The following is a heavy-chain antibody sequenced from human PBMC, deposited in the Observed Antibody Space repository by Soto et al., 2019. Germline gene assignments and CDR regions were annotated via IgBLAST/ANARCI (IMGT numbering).Heavy chain of an antibody. V-gene: IGHV4-61*01. Sequence: QVQLQESGPGLVKPSETLSLTCTVSGGSVSSGSYYWSWIRQPPGKGLEWIGYIYYSGSTNYNPSLKSRVTISVHTSKNQFSLKLSSVTAADTAVYYCARETVVTAIRYFDLWGRGTLVTVSS. CDR2: IYYSGST. CDR1: GGSVSSGSYY. J-gene: IGHJ2*01. D-gene: IGHD2-21*02. CDR3: ARETVVTAIRYFDL.